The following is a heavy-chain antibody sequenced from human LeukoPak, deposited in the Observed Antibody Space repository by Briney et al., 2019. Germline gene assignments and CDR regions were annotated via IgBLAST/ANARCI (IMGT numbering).Heavy chain of an antibody. CDR2: IYYSGST. CDR1: GDSISSHY. CDR3: ARLIGDVAVSGTSWFDP. J-gene: IGHJ5*02. V-gene: IGHV4-59*11. D-gene: IGHD6-19*01. Sequence: AETLSLTCTVSGDSISSHYWSWIRQAPGKGLEWIGYIYYSGSTNYNPSLKSRVTISVNTSKNQFSLKLSSVTAADTAVYYCARLIGDVAVSGTSWFDPWGQGTLVTVSS.